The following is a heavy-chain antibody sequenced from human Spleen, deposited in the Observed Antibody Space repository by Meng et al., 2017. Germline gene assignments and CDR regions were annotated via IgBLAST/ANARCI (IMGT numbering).Heavy chain of an antibody. Sequence: SETLSLTCAVSGYSITGSYNWGWIRQSPGKGLEWIGSIYQSGSTYYNPSLKSRVTMSADTSKNQFSLKLSSVTAADTAVYYCARLVVVAATQRVYYYYGMDVWGQGTTVTVSS. D-gene: IGHD2-15*01. CDR3: ARLVVVAATQRVYYYYGMDV. CDR2: IYQSGST. J-gene: IGHJ6*02. CDR1: GYSITGSYN. V-gene: IGHV4-38-2*01.